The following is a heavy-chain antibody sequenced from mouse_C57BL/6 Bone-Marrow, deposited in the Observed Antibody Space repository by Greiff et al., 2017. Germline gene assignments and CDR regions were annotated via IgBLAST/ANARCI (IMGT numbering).Heavy chain of an antibody. Sequence: QVQLQQSGAELARPGASVKLSCKASGYTFTSYGISWVKQRTGQGLEWIGEIYPRSGNTYYNEKFKGKATLTADKSSSKAYMELRSLTSEDSAVYFCARYRRDGQGAIDYWGQGTSVTVSS. CDR3: ARYRRDGQGAIDY. J-gene: IGHJ4*01. V-gene: IGHV1-81*01. D-gene: IGHD2-3*01. CDR1: GYTFTSYG. CDR2: IYPRSGNT.